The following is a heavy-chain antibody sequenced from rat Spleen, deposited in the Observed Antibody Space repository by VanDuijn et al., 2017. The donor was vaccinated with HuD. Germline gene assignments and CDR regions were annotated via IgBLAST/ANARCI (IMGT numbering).Heavy chain of an antibody. CDR1: GFTFSDYN. D-gene: IGHD1-12*02. CDR2: ILYDGGRT. CDR3: ARHGYDGSYYYWDY. V-gene: IGHV5S10*01. Sequence: EVQLVESGGGLVQPGRSLKLSCAASGFTFSDYNMAWVRLAPKKGLEWVATILYDGGRTYYRDSVKGRFTISRDNAKSTLYLHMDSLRSEDTAIYYCARHGYDGSYYYWDYWGQGVMVTVSS. J-gene: IGHJ2*01.